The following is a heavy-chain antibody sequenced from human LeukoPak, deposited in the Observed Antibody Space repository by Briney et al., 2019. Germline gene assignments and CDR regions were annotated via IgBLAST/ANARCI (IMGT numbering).Heavy chain of an antibody. CDR2: IYYSGST. J-gene: IGHJ4*02. CDR1: GGPISSYY. Sequence: PSETLSLTCTVSGGPISSYYWSWIRQPPGKGLELIGYIYYSGSTNYNPSLKSRVTISVDPSKNQFSLKLSSVTAADTAVYYCARTIVVVPAAMVRGAAFDYWGQGTLVTVSS. CDR3: ARTIVVVPAAMVRGAAFDY. D-gene: IGHD2-2*01. V-gene: IGHV4-59*01.